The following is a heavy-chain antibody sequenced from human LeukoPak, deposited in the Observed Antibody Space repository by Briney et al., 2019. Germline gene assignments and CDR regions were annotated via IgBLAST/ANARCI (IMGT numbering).Heavy chain of an antibody. Sequence: PGRSLRLSCAASGFTFSSYAMHWVRQAPGKGLEWVAVISYDGSNKYYADSVKGRFTISRDNSKNTLYPQMYSLRAEDTAVYYCARYDARYGMDVWGQGTTVTVSS. CDR1: GFTFSSYA. D-gene: IGHD1-1*01. V-gene: IGHV3-30-3*01. CDR2: ISYDGSNK. J-gene: IGHJ6*02. CDR3: ARYDARYGMDV.